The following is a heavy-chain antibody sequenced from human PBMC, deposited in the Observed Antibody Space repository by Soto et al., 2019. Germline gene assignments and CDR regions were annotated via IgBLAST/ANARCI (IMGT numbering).Heavy chain of an antibody. D-gene: IGHD6-6*01. CDR2: ISGTGGST. CDR1: GFTFSTYA. J-gene: IGHJ4*02. CDR3: AKNWDTTSSSSSH. V-gene: IGHV3-23*01. Sequence: EVQLLESGGGLVQPGGSLRLSCAASGFTFSTYAMSWFRQAPGKGLEWVSAISGTGGSTYYADSVKGRFTISRDNSKNTLYLQMNSLRAEDTAVYYCAKNWDTTSSSSSHWGQGTLGTVSS.